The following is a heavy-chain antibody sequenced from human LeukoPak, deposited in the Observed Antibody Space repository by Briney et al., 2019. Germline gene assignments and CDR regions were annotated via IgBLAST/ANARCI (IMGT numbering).Heavy chain of an antibody. V-gene: IGHV3-21*01. CDR2: ISGSGIYT. D-gene: IGHD6-6*01. Sequence: GGSLRLSCAASAFTFSDYSMNWVRQAPGKGLEWVSSISGSGIYTYYADSVKGRFTISRDNAKNSLYLQMNILIAEDTAVYYCARRGGSSSMDYYYHYMDVWGKGTTVTVSS. CDR1: AFTFSDYS. CDR3: ARRGGSSSMDYYYHYMDV. J-gene: IGHJ6*03.